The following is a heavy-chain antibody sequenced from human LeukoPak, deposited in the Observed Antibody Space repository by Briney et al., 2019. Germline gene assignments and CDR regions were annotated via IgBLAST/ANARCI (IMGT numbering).Heavy chain of an antibody. CDR3: VQSDDILTGYYY. CDR2: INHSGST. Sequence: PSGTLSLTCAVYGGSFSGYYWSWIRQPPGKGLEWIGEINHSGSTNYNPSLKSRVTISVDTSKNQFSLKLSSVTAADTAVYYCVQSDDILTGYYYWGQGTLVTVSS. D-gene: IGHD3-9*01. CDR1: GGSFSGYY. V-gene: IGHV4-34*01. J-gene: IGHJ4*02.